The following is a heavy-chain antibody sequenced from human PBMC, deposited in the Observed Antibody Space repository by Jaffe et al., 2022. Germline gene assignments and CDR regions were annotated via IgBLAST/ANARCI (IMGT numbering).Heavy chain of an antibody. V-gene: IGHV4-39*01. Sequence: QLQLQESGPGLVKPSETLSLTCTVSGGSISSSSYYWGWIRQPPGKGLEWIGSIYYSGSTYYNPSLKSRVTISVDTSKNQFSLRLSSVTAADTAVYYCARVVVAATSYDYWGQGTLVTVSS. CDR1: GGSISSSSYY. CDR3: ARVVVAATSYDY. D-gene: IGHD2-15*01. CDR2: IYYSGST. J-gene: IGHJ4*02.